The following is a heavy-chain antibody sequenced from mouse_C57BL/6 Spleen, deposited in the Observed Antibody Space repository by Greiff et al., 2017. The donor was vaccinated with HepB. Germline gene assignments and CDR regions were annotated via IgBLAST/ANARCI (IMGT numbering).Heavy chain of an antibody. CDR2: INYDGSST. D-gene: IGHD2-1*01. J-gene: IGHJ4*01. V-gene: IGHV5-16*01. CDR3: ARDQGNSLYYAMDY. CDR1: GFTFSDYY. Sequence: EVMLVESEGGLVQPGSSMKLSCTASGFTFSDYYMAWVRQVPEKGLEWVANINYDGSSTYYLDSLKSRFIISRDNAKNILYLQMSSLKSEDTATYYCARDQGNSLYYAMDYWGQGTSVTVSS.